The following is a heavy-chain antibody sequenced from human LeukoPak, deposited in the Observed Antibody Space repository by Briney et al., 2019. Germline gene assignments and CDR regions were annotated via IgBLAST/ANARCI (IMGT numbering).Heavy chain of an antibody. CDR2: ISGSGSST. D-gene: IGHD6-19*01. CDR3: AKGSAVADINFDY. CDR1: GFTFSSYV. V-gene: IGHV3-23*01. J-gene: IGHJ4*02. Sequence: AGGSLRLSCAASGFTFSSYVMSWVRQAPGKGLEWVSAISGSGSSTYYADPVQGRFTISRDNSKNTLYLQMNSLRAEDTAVYYCAKGSAVADINFDYWGQGTLVTVSS.